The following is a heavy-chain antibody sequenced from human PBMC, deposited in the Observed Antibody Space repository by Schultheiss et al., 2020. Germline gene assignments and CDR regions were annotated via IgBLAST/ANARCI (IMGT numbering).Heavy chain of an antibody. V-gene: IGHV3-30*04. J-gene: IGHJ5*02. CDR2: ISYDGSNK. Sequence: GGSLRLSCAASGFTFSSYEMNWVRQAPGKGLEWVAVISYDGSNKYYADSVKGRFTISRDNSKNTLYLQMNSLRDEDTAVYYCARDLKYSSPDWFDPWGQGTLVTVSS. CDR3: ARDLKYSSPDWFDP. CDR1: GFTFSSYE. D-gene: IGHD6-13*01.